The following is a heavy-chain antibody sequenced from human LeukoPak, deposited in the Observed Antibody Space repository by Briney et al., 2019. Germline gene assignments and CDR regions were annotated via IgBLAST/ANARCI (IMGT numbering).Heavy chain of an antibody. D-gene: IGHD2-21*02. CDR3: ARVGIAVEDCGGDCNYYFDY. CDR1: GFTFSSYG. V-gene: IGHV3-33*08. J-gene: IGHJ4*02. Sequence: GGSLRLSCAASGFTFSSYGMHWVRQAPGKGLEWVAVIWFVGSNKYYADSVKGRFTISRDNSKNTLYLQMNSLRAEDTAMYYCARVGIAVEDCGGDCNYYFDYWGQGTLVTVSS. CDR2: IWFVGSNK.